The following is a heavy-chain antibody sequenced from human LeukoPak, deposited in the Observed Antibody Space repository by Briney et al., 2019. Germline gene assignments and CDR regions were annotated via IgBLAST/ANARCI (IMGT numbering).Heavy chain of an antibody. Sequence: PSETLSLTCTVSGGSISSSSYYWGWIRQPPGKGLEWIGSIYYSGSTYYNPSLKSRVTISVDTSKNQFSLKLSSVTAADTAVYYCASSLGYSGYDLGPYYYYGMDVWGQGTTVTVSS. J-gene: IGHJ6*02. V-gene: IGHV4-39*01. CDR3: ASSLGYSGYDLGPYYYYGMDV. D-gene: IGHD5-12*01. CDR1: GGSISSSSYY. CDR2: IYYSGST.